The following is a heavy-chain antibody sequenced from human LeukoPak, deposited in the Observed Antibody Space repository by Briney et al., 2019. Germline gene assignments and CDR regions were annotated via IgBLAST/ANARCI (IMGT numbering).Heavy chain of an antibody. CDR3: AKSYGTSRPFYDY. CDR2: ISCEGIYT. Sequence: GGSLRLSCAASGCTFSNYAMTWVRQAPGKGLQWVSAISCEGIYTYYIDSVKGRFTTFRDNSNNMLFLQINSLRADETAVYYCAKSYGTSRPFYDYWGQGIVVTVSS. J-gene: IGHJ4*02. CDR1: GCTFSNYA. D-gene: IGHD4-17*01. V-gene: IGHV3-23*01.